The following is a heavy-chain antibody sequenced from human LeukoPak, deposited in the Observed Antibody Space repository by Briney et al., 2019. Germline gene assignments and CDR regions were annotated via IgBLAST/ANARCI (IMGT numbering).Heavy chain of an antibody. CDR1: GFTFSSYA. Sequence: GGSLRLSCAASGFTFSSYAMSWVRQAPGRGLEWVSAISGSGGSTYYADSVKGRFTISRDNSKNTLYLQMNSLRAEDTAVYYCAKVGQQLGSGYWGQGTLVTVSS. CDR3: AKVGQQLGSGY. CDR2: ISGSGGST. V-gene: IGHV3-23*01. J-gene: IGHJ4*02. D-gene: IGHD6-13*01.